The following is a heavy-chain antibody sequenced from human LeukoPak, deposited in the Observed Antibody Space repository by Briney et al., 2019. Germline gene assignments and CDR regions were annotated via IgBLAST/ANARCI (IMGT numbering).Heavy chain of an antibody. CDR2: IIPIFGTA. D-gene: IGHD2-2*01. CDR1: GGTFSSYA. J-gene: IGHJ3*02. V-gene: IGHV1-69*05. CDR3: ASGKSVGPAATPAPGAFDI. Sequence: SVKVSCKASGGTFSSYAISWVRQAPGQGLEWMGGIIPIFGTANYAQKFQGRVTITTDESTSTAYMELSSLRSEDTAVYYCASGKSVGPAATPAPGAFDIWGQGTMVTVSS.